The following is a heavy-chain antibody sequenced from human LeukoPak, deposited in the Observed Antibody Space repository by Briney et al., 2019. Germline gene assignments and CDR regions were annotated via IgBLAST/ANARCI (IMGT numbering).Heavy chain of an antibody. J-gene: IGHJ3*02. V-gene: IGHV3-30*04. CDR1: GFTFSSHA. D-gene: IGHD3-22*01. CDR3: ARERGESYYYDSSGYSTGDAFDI. CDR2: ISYDGSNK. Sequence: GGSLRLSCAASGFTFSSHALHWVRQAPGKGLEWVAVISYDGSNKYYADSVKGRFTISRDNSKNTLYLQMNSLRAEDTAVYYCARERGESYYYDSSGYSTGDAFDIWGQGTMVTVSS.